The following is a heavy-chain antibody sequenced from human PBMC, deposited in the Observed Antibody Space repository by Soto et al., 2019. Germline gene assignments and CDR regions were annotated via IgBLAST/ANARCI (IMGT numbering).Heavy chain of an antibody. Sequence: SETLSLTCAVYGGSFSGYYWSWIRQPPGKGLEWIGEINHSGSTNYNPSLKSRVTISVDTSKNQFSLKLGSMTAADPAVYYWSRGRFGVLMPYYYGMDVWGQGTRVTVSS. D-gene: IGHD2-8*01. V-gene: IGHV4-34*01. CDR2: INHSGST. CDR3: SRGRFGVLMPYYYGMDV. J-gene: IGHJ6*02. CDR1: GGSFSGYY.